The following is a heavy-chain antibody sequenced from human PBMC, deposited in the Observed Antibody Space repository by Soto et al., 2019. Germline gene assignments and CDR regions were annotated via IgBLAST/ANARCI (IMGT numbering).Heavy chain of an antibody. CDR1: GGSISSGGYY. J-gene: IGHJ6*02. V-gene: IGHV4-31*03. CDR2: IYYSGSN. D-gene: IGHD3-10*01. Sequence: PSETLSLTCTVSGGSISSGGYYWSWIRQHPGKGLEWIGYIYYSGSNYYNPSLKSRVTISVDTSKNQFSLKLSSVTAADTAVYYCARAREFPYYYGMDVWGQGTTVTVSS. CDR3: ARAREFPYYYGMDV.